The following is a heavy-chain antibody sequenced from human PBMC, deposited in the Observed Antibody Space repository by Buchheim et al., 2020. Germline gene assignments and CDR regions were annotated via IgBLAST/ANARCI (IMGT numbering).Heavy chain of an antibody. CDR2: IYYGGST. Sequence: QLQLQESGPGLLKASETLSLTCTVSGGSISSSDHYWGWIRQPPGKGLEWIGSIYYGGSTYYNPSLKSRVTISVDTSKNQFSLKLSSVTAADTAVYYCARGDYYGSGSYSLFDSWGQGTL. D-gene: IGHD3-10*01. V-gene: IGHV4-39*07. CDR1: GGSISSSDHY. CDR3: ARGDYYGSGSYSLFDS. J-gene: IGHJ4*02.